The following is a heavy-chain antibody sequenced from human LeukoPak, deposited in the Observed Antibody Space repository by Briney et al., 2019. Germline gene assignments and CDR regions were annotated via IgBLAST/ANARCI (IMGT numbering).Heavy chain of an antibody. CDR2: ISSSSSYI. CDR3: ARAGDKGDSSRVDHRFDP. D-gene: IGHD6-13*01. J-gene: IGHJ5*02. Sequence: PGGSLRLSCSASGFTFRSYAMSWVRQAPGKGLEWVSSISSSSSYIYYADSVKGRFTISRDNAKNSLYLQMNSLRAEDTAVYYCARAGDKGDSSRVDHRFDPWGQGTLVTVSS. CDR1: GFTFRSYA. V-gene: IGHV3-21*01.